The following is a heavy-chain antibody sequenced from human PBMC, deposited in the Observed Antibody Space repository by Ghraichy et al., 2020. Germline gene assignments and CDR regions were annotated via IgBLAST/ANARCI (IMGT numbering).Heavy chain of an antibody. V-gene: IGHV3-23*01. CDR1: GFMFSSYA. CDR2: ISGSGGST. D-gene: IGHD6-19*01. J-gene: IGHJ5*02. Sequence: GGSLRLSCAASGFMFSSYAMSWVRQAPGKGLEWVSVISGSGGSTNYADSVKGRFTISRGNSKNTLYLQMNSLRAEDTAVYYCAKGRQWRGNNWFDPWGQGTLVTVSS. CDR3: AKGRQWRGNNWFDP.